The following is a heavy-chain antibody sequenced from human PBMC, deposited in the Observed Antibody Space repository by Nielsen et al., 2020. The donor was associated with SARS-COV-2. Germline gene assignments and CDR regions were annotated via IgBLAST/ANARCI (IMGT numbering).Heavy chain of an antibody. Sequence: GGSLRLSCAASGFTVNNNYMSWVRQAPGKGLEWVSSISSSSSYIYYADSVKGRFTISRDNAKNSLYLQMNSLRAEDTAVYYCARDTLYYDILTGYYNIRAFDIWGQGTMVTVSS. V-gene: IGHV3-21*01. CDR2: ISSSSSYI. CDR1: GFTVNNNY. D-gene: IGHD3-9*01. CDR3: ARDTLYYDILTGYYNIRAFDI. J-gene: IGHJ3*02.